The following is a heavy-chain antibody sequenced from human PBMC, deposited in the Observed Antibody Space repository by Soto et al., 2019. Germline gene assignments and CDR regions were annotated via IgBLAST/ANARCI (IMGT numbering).Heavy chain of an antibody. CDR1: GLTFSSNA. CDR3: AKARLPTVFYTGYFDY. V-gene: IGHV3-23*01. J-gene: IGHJ4*02. Sequence: EVQLLESGGGLVQPGGSLRPSLAASGLTFSSNAMSWFRQAPGKGREWVSAISGSGGSTYYADSVKGRFTISRDNSKNTLYLQMNSLRAEDTAVYYCAKARLPTVFYTGYFDYWGQGTLVTVSS. CDR2: ISGSGGST. D-gene: IGHD4-17*01.